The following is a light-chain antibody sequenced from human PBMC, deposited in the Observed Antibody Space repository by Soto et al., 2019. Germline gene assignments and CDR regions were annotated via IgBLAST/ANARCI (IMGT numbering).Light chain of an antibody. J-gene: IGKJ1*01. V-gene: IGKV1-5*03. CDR2: RAS. CDR1: QTISNF. Sequence: DIQRTQSPSTLSSFVGDSVAIACRASQTISNFLAWYQQKPGKAPKLLFYRASNLEGGVPSRFSGGGSGTEFTLTINSLQPDDSATYYCQQYKSYPWTFGQGTKVDI. CDR3: QQYKSYPWT.